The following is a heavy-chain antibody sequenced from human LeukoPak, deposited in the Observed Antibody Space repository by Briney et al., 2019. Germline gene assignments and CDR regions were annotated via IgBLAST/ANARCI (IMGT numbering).Heavy chain of an antibody. CDR1: RFTFSGYS. V-gene: IGHV3-21*04. Sequence: GGSLRLSCAASRFTFSGYSMNWVRQAPGKGLEWVSYISETSHTYYGDSVKGRFTISRDNAKNSLYLQMNGLRAEDTAVYYCAKDRPGATYYSFDYWGQGTLVTVSS. CDR3: AKDRPGATYYSFDY. D-gene: IGHD1-26*01. CDR2: ISETSHT. J-gene: IGHJ4*02.